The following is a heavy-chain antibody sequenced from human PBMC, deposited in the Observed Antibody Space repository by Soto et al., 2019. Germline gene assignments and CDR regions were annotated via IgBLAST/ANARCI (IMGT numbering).Heavy chain of an antibody. Sequence: QVQLVQSGAEVKKPGSSVKVSCKASGGTFSSYAISWVRQAPGQGLEWMGGIIPIFGTANYAQKFQGRVTITADESTSTAYMELSSLRCEDTAVYYCERDRHCSGGSCYSPYNWFDPWGQGTLVTVSS. CDR2: IIPIFGTA. CDR1: GGTFSSYA. J-gene: IGHJ5*02. V-gene: IGHV1-69*01. CDR3: ERDRHCSGGSCYSPYNWFDP. D-gene: IGHD2-15*01.